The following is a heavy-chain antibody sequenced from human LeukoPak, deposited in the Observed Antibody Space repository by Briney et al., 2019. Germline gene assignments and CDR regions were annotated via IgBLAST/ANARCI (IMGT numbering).Heavy chain of an antibody. J-gene: IGHJ5*02. CDR1: GGTFSSYA. CDR3: ARSANWWFDP. V-gene: IGHV1-69*13. CDR2: IIPIFGTA. Sequence: SVKVSCKASGGTFSSYAICWVRQAPGQGLEWMGGIIPIFGTANYAQKFQGRVTITADESTSAAYMELSSLRSEDTAVYYCARSANWWFDPWGQGTLVTVSS.